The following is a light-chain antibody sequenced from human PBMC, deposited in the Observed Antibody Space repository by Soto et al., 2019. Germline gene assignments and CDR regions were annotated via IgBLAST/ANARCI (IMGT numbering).Light chain of an antibody. J-gene: IGKJ5*01. Sequence: DIQMTQSPSTLSASVGDRVTITCRASQSVSTWLAWYQQKPGKAPQVLISMASTLESGVPSRFSGSGSGTDFTLTISSLQPEDFATYYCQQSYSTPITFGQGTRLEIK. V-gene: IGKV1-5*03. CDR3: QQSYSTPIT. CDR1: QSVSTW. CDR2: MAS.